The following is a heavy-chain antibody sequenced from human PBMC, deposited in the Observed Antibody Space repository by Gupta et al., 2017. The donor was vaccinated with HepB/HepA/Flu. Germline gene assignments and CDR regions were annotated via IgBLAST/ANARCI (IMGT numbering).Heavy chain of an antibody. D-gene: IGHD4-23*01. CDR1: GYTFSDYY. V-gene: IGHV1-2*02. CDR3: ARGGEWELHFLDNWFDP. Sequence: QVQLVQSGAEVKKPGASVKVSCKASGYTFSDYYMYWMRQAPGQGLEWMGWINPKSGGTNYAQKFQGRVSMTRDTSISTAYMELRSLRSDDTAMYYCARGGEWELHFLDNWFDPWGQGTLVSVSS. CDR2: INPKSGGT. J-gene: IGHJ5*02.